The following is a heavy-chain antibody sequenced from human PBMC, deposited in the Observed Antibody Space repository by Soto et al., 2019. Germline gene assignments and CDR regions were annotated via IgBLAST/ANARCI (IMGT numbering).Heavy chain of an antibody. J-gene: IGHJ6*02. V-gene: IGHV3-48*02. CDR2: VSMDSDTI. CDR1: GFDFSTYS. CDR3: ARLYYDYV. D-gene: IGHD3-3*01. Sequence: GGSLRLSCTASGFDFSTYSMNWVRQAPGKGLEWIAYVSMDSDTIHYADSVKGRFTISRDDAENSLYLQMNSLRDEDTATYYCARLYYDYVWGQGTTVTVYS.